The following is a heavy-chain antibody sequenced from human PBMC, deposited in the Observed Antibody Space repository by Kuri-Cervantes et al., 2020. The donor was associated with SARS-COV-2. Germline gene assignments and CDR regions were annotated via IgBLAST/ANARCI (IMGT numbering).Heavy chain of an antibody. CDR3: AKMGGNYYGSGSHDY. V-gene: IGHV3-7*01. Sequence: GESLKISCAASGFNFSNYWMTWVRRAPGKGLEWVAIIKPDGSAKSYVDSLKGRFTIFRDNAKNSLYLQMNSLRAEDTAVYYCAKMGGNYYGSGSHDYWGQGTLVTVSS. CDR2: IKPDGSAK. D-gene: IGHD3-10*01. J-gene: IGHJ4*02. CDR1: GFNFSNYW.